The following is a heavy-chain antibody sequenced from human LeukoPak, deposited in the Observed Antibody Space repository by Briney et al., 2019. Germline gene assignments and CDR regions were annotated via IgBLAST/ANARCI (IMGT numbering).Heavy chain of an antibody. Sequence: GSLRISCTGSGFTFGDYGMSWVRQAPGKGLEWVGFIRSKPYGGTTEYAASVKGRFTISRDDSESIAYLQMNSLKTEDTAVYYCTRGDYYDSGGYYFLFDYWGQGTLVAVSS. CDR1: GFTFGDYG. V-gene: IGHV3-49*04. D-gene: IGHD3-22*01. J-gene: IGHJ4*02. CDR3: TRGDYYDSGGYYFLFDY. CDR2: IRSKPYGGTT.